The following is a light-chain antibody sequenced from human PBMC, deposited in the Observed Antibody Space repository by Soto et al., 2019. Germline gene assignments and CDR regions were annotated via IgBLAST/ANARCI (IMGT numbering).Light chain of an antibody. V-gene: IGKV3-20*01. J-gene: IGKJ3*01. CDR2: DAS. CDR1: QSVSNTY. Sequence: EIVLTQSPGTLSLSPGERATLSCRASQSVSNTYLAWYQQKPGQAPRLLIYDASSRATGSPDGFSGSGSATDFTLTISRLEPEDFAVYYCQRYGSSLFTFGPGPKVDIK. CDR3: QRYGSSLFT.